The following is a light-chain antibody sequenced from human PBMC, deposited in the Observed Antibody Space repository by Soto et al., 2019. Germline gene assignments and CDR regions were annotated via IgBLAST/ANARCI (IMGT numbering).Light chain of an antibody. CDR2: KAS. CDR3: QQYNSYWGT. V-gene: IGKV1-5*03. J-gene: IGKJ1*01. Sequence: DIKMTQSPSTLSASVGDRVTITCRASQSISSWLAWYQQKPGKAPKLLIYKASSLESGVPSRFSGSGSGTEFTLTISSLQPDDFSTYYCQQYNSYWGTFGQGTKVDNK. CDR1: QSISSW.